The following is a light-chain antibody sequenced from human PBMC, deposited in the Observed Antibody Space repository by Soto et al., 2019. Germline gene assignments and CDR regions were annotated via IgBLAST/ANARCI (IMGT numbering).Light chain of an antibody. CDR1: LSLTSNY. CDR2: AAS. V-gene: IGKV3-20*01. J-gene: IGKJ4*01. Sequence: EIVLTQSPGTLSLSPGERATLSCRAALSLTSNYVAWYQQKPGQAPRLLIYAASTRASGIPDRFSGSGSGTDFTLTISXLEPEDFAVYYCQQYGRSLLFGGGTKVDIK. CDR3: QQYGRSLL.